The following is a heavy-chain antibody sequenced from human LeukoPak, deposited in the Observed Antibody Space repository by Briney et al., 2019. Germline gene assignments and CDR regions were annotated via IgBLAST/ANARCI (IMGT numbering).Heavy chain of an antibody. CDR3: ATETIGRNYDY. V-gene: IGHV3-21*01. Sequence: GGSVSLLCAASGLTFSSCGFNWVRHAPGEGLEWFSSIGPTGTDIYYADSVRGRFTISRDNAKNSMYLQMDSLRDEDTAVYYCATETIGRNYDYWGQGTLLTVSS. CDR1: GLTFSSCG. CDR2: IGPTGTDI. J-gene: IGHJ4*02. D-gene: IGHD1-14*01.